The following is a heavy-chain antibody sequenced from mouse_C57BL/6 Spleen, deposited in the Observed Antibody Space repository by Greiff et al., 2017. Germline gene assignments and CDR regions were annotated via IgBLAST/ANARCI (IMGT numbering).Heavy chain of an antibody. CDR3: ARESDYYAMDY. J-gene: IGHJ4*01. CDR2: ISYDGSN. V-gene: IGHV3-6*01. CDR1: GYSITSCYY. Sequence: ESGPGLVKPSQSLSLTCSATGYSITSCYYWNWNRQFPGNKLEWMGYISYDGSNNYNPSLKNRISITRDTSKNPFFPKFKSVTTEDTAAYDCARESDYYAMDYWGQGTSVTVSS. D-gene: IGHD1-3*01.